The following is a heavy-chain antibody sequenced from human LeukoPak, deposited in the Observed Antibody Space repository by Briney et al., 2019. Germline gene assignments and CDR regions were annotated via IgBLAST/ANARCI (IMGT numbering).Heavy chain of an antibody. D-gene: IGHD3-22*01. CDR3: AKVGHSSGYY. Sequence: HPGGSLRLSCAASGFTFDDYAMHWVRQAPGKGLEWASLISGDGGSTYYADSVKGRFTISRDNSKNSLYLQMNSLRTEDTALHYCAKVGHSSGYYWGQGTLVTVSS. CDR2: ISGDGGST. J-gene: IGHJ4*02. V-gene: IGHV3-43*02. CDR1: GFTFDDYA.